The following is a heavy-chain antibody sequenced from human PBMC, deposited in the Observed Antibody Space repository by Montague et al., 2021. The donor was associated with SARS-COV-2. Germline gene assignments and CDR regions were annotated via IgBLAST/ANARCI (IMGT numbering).Heavy chain of an antibody. V-gene: IGHV3-23*01. CDR2: ISGSGGST. CDR1: GFTFSYYV. Sequence: SLRLSCAASGFTFSYYVMSWVRQAPGKGLEWVSAISGSGGSTYYADSVKGRFTISRDNSESTLYLQMNNLRAEDTAVYYCANRGIAAAGSYRYYFDYWGQGTLVTVSS. J-gene: IGHJ4*02. D-gene: IGHD6-13*01. CDR3: ANRGIAAAGSYRYYFDY.